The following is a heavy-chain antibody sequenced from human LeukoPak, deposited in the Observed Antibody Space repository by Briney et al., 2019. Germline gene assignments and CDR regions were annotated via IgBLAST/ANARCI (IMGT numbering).Heavy chain of an antibody. D-gene: IGHD6-19*01. Sequence: PGGSLRLSCAASGFTFDNYAMHWVRPVPRGGVECVSGISWNSGSIAYADSVKGRFTISRDNAKNSLYLQMNSLKAEDMAFYYCTRSSGWYHYFDYWGQGTLVTVSS. J-gene: IGHJ4*02. CDR1: GFTFDNYA. CDR3: TRSSGWYHYFDY. V-gene: IGHV3-9*03. CDR2: ISWNSGSI.